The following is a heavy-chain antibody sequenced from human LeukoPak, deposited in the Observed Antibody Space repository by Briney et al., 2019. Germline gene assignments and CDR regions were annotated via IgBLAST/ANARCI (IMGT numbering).Heavy chain of an antibody. V-gene: IGHV3-7*01. D-gene: IGHD3-10*01. CDR2: IKQDGSEK. CDR3: AKDGYYGSGSYYNNYYYGMDV. Sequence: GGSLRLSCAASGFTFSSYWMTWVRQAPGKGLEWVANIKQDGSEKYYADSVKGRFTISRDNSKNTLYLQMNSLRAEDTAVYYCAKDGYYGSGSYYNNYYYGMDVWGQGTTVTVSS. J-gene: IGHJ6*02. CDR1: GFTFSSYW.